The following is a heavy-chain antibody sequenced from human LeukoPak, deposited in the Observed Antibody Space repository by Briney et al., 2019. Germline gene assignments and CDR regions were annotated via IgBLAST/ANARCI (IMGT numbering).Heavy chain of an antibody. CDR2: IYWNDDK. CDR1: GFSLRTSGVG. V-gene: IGHV2-5*01. CDR3: ALSFFGWLLPGDWFDP. D-gene: IGHD2-15*01. J-gene: IGHJ5*02. Sequence: ESGPTLVKPTQTLTLTCTFSGFSLRTSGVGVGWIRQPPGKALEWLALIYWNDDKRYSPSLKSRLTITKDTFKNQVVLTMTDMDPVDTATYYCALSFFGWLLPGDWFDPWGQGTLVTVSS.